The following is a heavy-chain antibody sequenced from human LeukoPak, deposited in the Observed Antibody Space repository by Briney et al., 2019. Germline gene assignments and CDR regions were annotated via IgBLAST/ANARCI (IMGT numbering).Heavy chain of an antibody. D-gene: IGHD5-12*01. J-gene: IGHJ4*02. Sequence: GGSLRLSCTASGFTFSDYYMSWIRQAPGKGLEWVSYISRTGDTIYYADSVKGRFTISRDTAKNSLYLQMNSLRAEDTAVYYCARGSGYSDYVAYWGQGTLVTVSS. CDR3: ARGSGYSDYVAY. V-gene: IGHV3-11*01. CDR1: GFTFSDYY. CDR2: ISRTGDTI.